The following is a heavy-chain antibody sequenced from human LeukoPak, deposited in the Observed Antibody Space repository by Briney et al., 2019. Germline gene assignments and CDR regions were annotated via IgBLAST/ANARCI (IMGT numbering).Heavy chain of an antibody. V-gene: IGHV4-59*08. D-gene: IGHD4-17*01. CDR1: GGSIRGYH. Sequence: SETLSLTCSISGGSIRGYHWSWIRQPPGKGLEYIGDIYYSGRTNYNPSLKSRVTISVDKSKNQFSLKLSSVTAADTVVYYCARRRTYDYGPKGYYYGMDVWGQGTTVTVSS. CDR3: ARRRTYDYGPKGYYYGMDV. CDR2: IYYSGRT. J-gene: IGHJ6*02.